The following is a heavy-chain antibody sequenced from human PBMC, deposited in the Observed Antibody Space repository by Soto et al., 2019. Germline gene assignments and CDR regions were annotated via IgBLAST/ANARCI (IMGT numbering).Heavy chain of an antibody. CDR1: GGSISSGYYY. Sequence: SETLSLTCTFSGGSISSGYYYWSWIRPPPGKGLEWIGYIYYSGSTNYNPSLKSRVTISVDTSKNQFSLKLSSVTAADTAVYYCARGSRRQDDSSGYYYFDYWGQGTLVTVSS. J-gene: IGHJ4*02. CDR2: IYYSGST. CDR3: ARGSRRQDDSSGYYYFDY. D-gene: IGHD3-22*01. V-gene: IGHV4-30-4*01.